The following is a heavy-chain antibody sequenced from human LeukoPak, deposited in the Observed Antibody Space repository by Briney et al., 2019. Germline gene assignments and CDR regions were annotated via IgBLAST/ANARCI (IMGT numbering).Heavy chain of an antibody. Sequence: GGSLRLSCAASGFTVSRDYMSWVRQAPGKGLEWVSDIFSGGSTYYADSVKGRFTISRDSSKNTLYLQMNSLRAEDTAVYYCARDWSLVGAFDIWGQGTMVTVSS. CDR3: ARDWSLVGAFDI. V-gene: IGHV3-53*01. CDR2: IFSGGST. CDR1: GFTVSRDY. D-gene: IGHD3-3*01. J-gene: IGHJ3*02.